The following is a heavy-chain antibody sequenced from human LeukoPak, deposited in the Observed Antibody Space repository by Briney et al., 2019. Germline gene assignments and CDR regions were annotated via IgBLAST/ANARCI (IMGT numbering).Heavy chain of an antibody. V-gene: IGHV1-2*02. Sequence: GASVKVSCKASGYTFTVYYMHWVRQAPGQGLEWMGWINPNSGGTNYAQKFQGRVTMTRDTSISTAYMELSRLRPDDTAVYYCASPYCGGDCYYYYGMDVWGQGTTVTVSS. CDR2: INPNSGGT. J-gene: IGHJ6*02. CDR3: ASPYCGGDCYYYYGMDV. D-gene: IGHD2-21*02. CDR1: GYTFTVYY.